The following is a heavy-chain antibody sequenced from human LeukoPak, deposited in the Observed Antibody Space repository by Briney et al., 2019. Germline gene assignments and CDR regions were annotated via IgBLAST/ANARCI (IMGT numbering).Heavy chain of an antibody. Sequence: SETLSLTCTVSGGSISSYYWSWIRQPPGKGLEWIGYIYYSGSTNYNPSLKSRVTISVDTSKNQFSLKLSSVTAADTAVYYCARDGTVVVPAATRAYYGMDVWGQGTTVTVSS. CDR3: ARDGTVVVPAATRAYYGMDV. CDR1: GGSISSYY. D-gene: IGHD2-2*01. V-gene: IGHV4-59*01. J-gene: IGHJ6*02. CDR2: IYYSGST.